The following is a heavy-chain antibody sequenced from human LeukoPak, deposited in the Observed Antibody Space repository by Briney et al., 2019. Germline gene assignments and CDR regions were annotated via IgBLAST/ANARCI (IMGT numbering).Heavy chain of an antibody. Sequence: PGRSLRLSCAASGFTFSSYGMHWVRQAPGKGLEWVAVIWYDGSNKYYADSVKGRFTISRDNSKNTLYLQMNSLRAEDTAVYCCARGEYYYDSSGSDYWGQGTLVTVSS. CDR1: GFTFSSYG. CDR2: IWYDGSNK. CDR3: ARGEYYYDSSGSDY. J-gene: IGHJ4*02. D-gene: IGHD3-22*01. V-gene: IGHV3-33*01.